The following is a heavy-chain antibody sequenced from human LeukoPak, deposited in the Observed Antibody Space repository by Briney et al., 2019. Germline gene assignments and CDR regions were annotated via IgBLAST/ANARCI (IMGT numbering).Heavy chain of an antibody. D-gene: IGHD6-19*01. J-gene: IGHJ4*02. CDR1: GGSISSGSYY. V-gene: IGHV4-61*09. Sequence: SQTLSLTCTVSGGSISSGSYYWSWVRQPAGTGLEWIGEINQSVSTNYNPYLKSRVTISVDTSKNQFSLKLSSVTAADTAVYYCARGPETLEYSSGWYEFESWGQGTLVTVSS. CDR3: ARGPETLEYSSGWYEFES. CDR2: INQSVST.